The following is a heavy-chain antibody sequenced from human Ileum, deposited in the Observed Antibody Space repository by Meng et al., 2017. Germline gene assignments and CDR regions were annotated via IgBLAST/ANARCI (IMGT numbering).Heavy chain of an antibody. CDR1: GGSISSGGYY. Sequence: SETLSLTCTVSGGSISSGGYYWSWIRQHPGKGLEWIGYIYYSGSTYYNPSLKSLVTISVDTSKNQFSLKLSSVTAADTAVYYCARGDPVVGNAFDIWGQGTMVTVSS. CDR2: IYYSGST. D-gene: IGHD4-23*01. V-gene: IGHV4-31*01. CDR3: ARGDPVVGNAFDI. J-gene: IGHJ3*02.